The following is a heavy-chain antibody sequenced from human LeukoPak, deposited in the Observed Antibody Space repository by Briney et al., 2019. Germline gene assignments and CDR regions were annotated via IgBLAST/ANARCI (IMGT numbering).Heavy chain of an antibody. Sequence: NPSETLSLTCTVTGGSLSTFYWSWIRQPPGKGLEWIAYISHSGSTSYNPFLKSRVTISVDKSKNQFSLKLSSVTAADTAVYYCATLLPSYSSGWTMDDYWGQGTLVTVSS. V-gene: IGHV4-59*12. D-gene: IGHD6-19*01. CDR2: ISHSGST. CDR3: ATLLPSYSSGWTMDDY. CDR1: GGSLSTFY. J-gene: IGHJ4*02.